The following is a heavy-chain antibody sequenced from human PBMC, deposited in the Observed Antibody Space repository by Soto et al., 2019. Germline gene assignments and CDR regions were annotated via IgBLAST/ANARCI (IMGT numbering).Heavy chain of an antibody. J-gene: IGHJ4*02. D-gene: IGHD1-26*01. CDR2: ISGSGGST. CDR1: GLTFSSYA. Sequence: GGSLRLSCAASGLTFSSYAMSWVRQAPGKGLEWVSAISGSGGSTYYADSVKGRFTISRDNSKNTLYLQMNSLRAEDTAVYYCAKALLVGMGPRGGSYWRAFDYWGQGTLVTVSS. V-gene: IGHV3-23*01. CDR3: AKALLVGMGPRGGSYWRAFDY.